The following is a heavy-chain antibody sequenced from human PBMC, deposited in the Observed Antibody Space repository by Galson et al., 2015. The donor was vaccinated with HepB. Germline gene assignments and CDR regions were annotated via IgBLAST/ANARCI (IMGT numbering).Heavy chain of an antibody. V-gene: IGHV1-3*01. CDR2: INAGNGNT. CDR1: GYTFTSYA. J-gene: IGHJ4*02. CDR3: ARDGYSSSSPEEGGFDY. Sequence: SVKVSCKASGYTFTSYAMHWVRQAPGQRLEWMGWINAGNGNTKYSQKFQGRVTITRDTSASTAYMELSSLRSEDTAVYYCARDGYSSSSPEEGGFDYWGQGTLVTVSS. D-gene: IGHD6-6*01.